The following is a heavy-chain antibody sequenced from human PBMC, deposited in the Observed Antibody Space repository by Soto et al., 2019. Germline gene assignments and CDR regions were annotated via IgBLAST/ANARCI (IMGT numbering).Heavy chain of an antibody. CDR2: ISGSGDST. Sequence: EVQLLESGGGLVQPGGSLRLSCAASGFTFSSYAMRWVRQAPGKGLEWVSAISGSGDSTYYADSVKGRFTISRDNSKNTLYLQMNSLRAEDTAVYYCARRGSGSDYDYWGQGTLVTFSS. CDR1: GFTFSSYA. D-gene: IGHD1-26*01. CDR3: ARRGSGSDYDY. V-gene: IGHV3-23*01. J-gene: IGHJ4*02.